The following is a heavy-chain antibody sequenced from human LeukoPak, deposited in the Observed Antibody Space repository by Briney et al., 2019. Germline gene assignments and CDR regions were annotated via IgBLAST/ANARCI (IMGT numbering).Heavy chain of an antibody. V-gene: IGHV3-23*01. D-gene: IGHD3-10*01. Sequence: PGGSLRLSCAASGFTFSSYAMSWVRQAPGKGLEWVSAISGSGASTYYADSVKGRFTISTDNSKNTLYLQMNSLRAEDTAVYYCARDSNYYGIDYWGQGTLVTVSS. CDR1: GFTFSSYA. CDR2: ISGSGAST. J-gene: IGHJ4*02. CDR3: ARDSNYYGIDY.